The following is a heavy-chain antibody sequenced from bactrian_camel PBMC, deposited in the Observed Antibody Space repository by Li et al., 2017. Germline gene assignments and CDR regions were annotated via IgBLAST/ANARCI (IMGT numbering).Heavy chain of an antibody. D-gene: IGHD2*01. CDR2: ISRDGFT. Sequence: HVQLVESGGGSVTAGGPLTLTCSAYGLTFGGADVGWYRQAPGNECELVSRISRDGFTTYLDSVTGRFTISRDKFMSTLLYLQMSSLKPDDTAVYYCAAGPFVGNTDCSAGCGYRCSANGYWGQGTQVTVS. CDR3: AAGPFVGNTDCSAGCGYRCSANGY. V-gene: IGHV3S55*01. CDR1: GLTFGGAD. J-gene: IGHJ6*01.